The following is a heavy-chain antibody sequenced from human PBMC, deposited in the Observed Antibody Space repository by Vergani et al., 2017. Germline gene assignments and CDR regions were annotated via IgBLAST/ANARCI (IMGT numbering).Heavy chain of an antibody. CDR3: AREVASGYDGAWYSGTGMDV. CDR2: INSDGDST. CDR1: GFTFSNYW. V-gene: IGHV3-74*01. Sequence: EVKLVESGGALVQPGGSLRLSCTASGFTFSNYWMQWVRQAPGKGLMWVSRINSDGDSTSYADSVKGRFTISRDNVKNSLYLQMTSLRAEDTAVYYCAREVASGYDGAWYSGTGMDVWGQGTTVTVSS. D-gene: IGHD2-21*02. J-gene: IGHJ6*01.